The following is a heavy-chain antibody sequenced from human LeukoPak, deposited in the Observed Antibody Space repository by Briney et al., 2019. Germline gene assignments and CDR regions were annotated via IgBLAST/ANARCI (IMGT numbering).Heavy chain of an antibody. Sequence: GGSLRLSCAASGFTLSSYSLNWVRQAPGKGLEGVSFISSSSITIYYAAAVKGRFTISRDNAEKSLYLQMNSLRAEDTAVYYCARDRGGSYSAIDYWGQGTLVTVSS. CDR3: ARDRGGSYSAIDY. CDR2: ISSSSITI. J-gene: IGHJ4*02. D-gene: IGHD2-15*01. V-gene: IGHV3-48*04. CDR1: GFTLSSYS.